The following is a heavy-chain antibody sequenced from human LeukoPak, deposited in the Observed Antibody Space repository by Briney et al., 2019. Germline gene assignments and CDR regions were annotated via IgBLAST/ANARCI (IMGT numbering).Heavy chain of an antibody. CDR3: ARHYYGSGSQFDY. D-gene: IGHD3-10*01. Sequence: SETLSLTCTVSGGSISSYYWSWIRQPPGKGLEWIGYIYYSGSTNYNPSLKSRVTISVDTSKNQLSLKLSSVTAADTAVYYCARHYYGSGSQFDYWGQGTLVTVSS. J-gene: IGHJ4*02. CDR1: GGSISSYY. V-gene: IGHV4-59*08. CDR2: IYYSGST.